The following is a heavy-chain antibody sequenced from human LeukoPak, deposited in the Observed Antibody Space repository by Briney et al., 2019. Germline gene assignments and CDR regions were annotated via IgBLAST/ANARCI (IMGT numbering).Heavy chain of an antibody. CDR2: IYYSGNT. V-gene: IGHV4-59*01. CDR3: ASIQGDALDT. J-gene: IGHJ3*02. CDR1: GGSISSYY. Sequence: SETLSLTCTVSGGSISSYYWSWIRQPPGKGLEWIGYIYYSGNTNYNPSLKSRVTMSVDTSKNQFSLKMSSVTAADTAVYYCASIQGDALDTWGRGTMVTVSS.